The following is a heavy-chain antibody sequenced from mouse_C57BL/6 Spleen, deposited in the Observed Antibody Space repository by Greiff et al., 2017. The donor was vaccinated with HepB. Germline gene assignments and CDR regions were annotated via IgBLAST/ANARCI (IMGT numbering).Heavy chain of an antibody. CDR3: ARTNSTYWYFDV. CDR1: GYTFTDYY. D-gene: IGHD2-5*01. Sequence: VQLQQSGPELVKPGASVKISCKASGYTFTDYYMNWVKQSHGKSLEWIGDINPNNGGTSYNQKFKGKATLTVDKSSSTAYMELRSLTSEDSAVEYCARTNSTYWYFDVWGTGPTDTVSS. CDR2: INPNNGGT. J-gene: IGHJ1*03. V-gene: IGHV1-26*01.